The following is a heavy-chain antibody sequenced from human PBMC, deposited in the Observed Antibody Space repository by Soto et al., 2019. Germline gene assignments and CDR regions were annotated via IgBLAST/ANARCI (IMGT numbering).Heavy chain of an antibody. J-gene: IGHJ4*02. CDR2: ISKDGLDR. CDR3: ASPREGQWLVFDH. V-gene: IGHV3-30*19. CDR1: GFTFSDFG. D-gene: IGHD6-19*01. Sequence: GGSLRLSCVVSGFTFSDFGMHWVRQSPGEGLAWVASISKDGLDRYYSESVKGRFTISRDDSKNTVFLQMNSLKVEDTAAYFCASPREGQWLVFDHWGQRTLVTAPQ.